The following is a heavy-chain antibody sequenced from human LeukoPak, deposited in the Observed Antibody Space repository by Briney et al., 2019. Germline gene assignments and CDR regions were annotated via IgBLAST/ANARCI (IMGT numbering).Heavy chain of an antibody. CDR3: ARYSDCTSTNCYGDN. J-gene: IGHJ4*02. D-gene: IGHD2-2*01. Sequence: GESLQISCKASGYTFTSYWIGWVRQMPGKGLEWMGLIYPGDSHTKYSPSFQGQVTISADKSINTASLQWSSLKASDTAMYYCARYSDCTSTNCYGDNWGQGALVTVSS. CDR1: GYTFTSYW. CDR2: IYPGDSHT. V-gene: IGHV5-51*01.